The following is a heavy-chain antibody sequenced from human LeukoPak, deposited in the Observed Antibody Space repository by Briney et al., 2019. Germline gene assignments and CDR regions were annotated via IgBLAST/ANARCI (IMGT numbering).Heavy chain of an antibody. CDR3: ARGTRFDY. J-gene: IGHJ4*02. CDR2: INHSGST. CDR1: GGSFSGYY. V-gene: IGHV4-34*01. Sequence: SETLSLTCAVYGGSFSGYYWSWIRQPPGKGLEWIGEINHSGSTNYNPSLKSRVTISVDTSKNQFSLKLSSVTAADTAVYYCARGTRFDYWGQGTLVTVSS.